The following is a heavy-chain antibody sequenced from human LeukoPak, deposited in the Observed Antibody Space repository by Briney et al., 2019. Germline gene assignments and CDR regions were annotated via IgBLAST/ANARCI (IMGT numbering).Heavy chain of an antibody. V-gene: IGHV1-2*02. Sequence: ASVKVSCEASGYTFTGYYMHWVRQAPGQGLEWMGWINPNSGGTNYAQKFQGRVTMTRDTSISTAYMELSRLRSDDTAVYYCATPERGYSGYDFGSWGQGTLVTVSS. CDR3: ATPERGYSGYDFGS. CDR1: GYTFTGYY. CDR2: INPNSGGT. D-gene: IGHD5-12*01. J-gene: IGHJ4*02.